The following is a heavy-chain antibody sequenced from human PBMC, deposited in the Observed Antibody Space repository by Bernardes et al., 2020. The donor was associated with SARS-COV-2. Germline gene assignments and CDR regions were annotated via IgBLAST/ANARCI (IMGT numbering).Heavy chain of an antibody. V-gene: IGHV1-2*04. Sequence: ASLKVSCKASGYTFTGYYMHWVRQAPGQGLEWMGWINPNSGGTNYAQKFQGWVTMTRDTSISTAYMELSRLRSDDTAVYYCARERDLYYYYGMDVWGQGTTVTGSS. CDR3: ARERDLYYYYGMDV. CDR2: INPNSGGT. J-gene: IGHJ6*02. CDR1: GYTFTGYY.